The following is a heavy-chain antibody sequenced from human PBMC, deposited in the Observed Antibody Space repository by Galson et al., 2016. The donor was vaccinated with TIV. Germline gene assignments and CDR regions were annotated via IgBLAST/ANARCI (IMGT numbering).Heavy chain of an antibody. Sequence: ETLSLTCAVYGASFSDYYWSWLRQAPGKGLEWIGEINHTGTTNYNPSLKRRVTMSVDTSKNQISLKLRSVSAADTAVYYCARIPTIWKSYIYIGSHWGQGTLVAASS. D-gene: IGHD3-10*01. CDR1: GASFSDYY. V-gene: IGHV4-34*01. CDR3: ARIPTIWKSYIYIGSH. J-gene: IGHJ4*02. CDR2: INHTGTT.